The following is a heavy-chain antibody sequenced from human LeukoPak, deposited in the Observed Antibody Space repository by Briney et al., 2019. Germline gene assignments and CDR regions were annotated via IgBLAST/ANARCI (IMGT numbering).Heavy chain of an antibody. Sequence: ASVKVSCKASGYTFTSYDINWVRQATGQGLEWMGWMNPNSGNTGYAQKFQGRVTMTRNTSISIAYMELSSLRSEDTAVYYCARGNVPGGGYYYGMDVWGQGTTVTVSS. V-gene: IGHV1-8*01. CDR1: GYTFTSYD. J-gene: IGHJ6*02. CDR2: MNPNSGNT. D-gene: IGHD3-10*01. CDR3: ARGNVPGGGYYYGMDV.